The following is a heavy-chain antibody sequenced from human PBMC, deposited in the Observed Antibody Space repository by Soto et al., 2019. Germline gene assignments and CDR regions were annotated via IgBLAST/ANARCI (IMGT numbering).Heavy chain of an antibody. CDR1: GYSFTSYW. CDR3: ARHTGQQLFFEDY. Sequence: PGESLKISCKGSGYSFTSYWISWVRQMPGKGLEWMGRIDPSDSYTNYSPSFQGHVTISADKSISTAYLQWSSLKASDTAMYYCARHTGQQLFFEDYWGQGTLVTVSS. V-gene: IGHV5-10-1*01. CDR2: IDPSDSYT. D-gene: IGHD6-13*01. J-gene: IGHJ4*02.